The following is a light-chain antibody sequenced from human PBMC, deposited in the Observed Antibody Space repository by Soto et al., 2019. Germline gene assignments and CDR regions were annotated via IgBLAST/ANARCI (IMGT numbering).Light chain of an antibody. J-gene: IGKJ2*01. Sequence: EIVLTQSPGILSLSPGERATLSCRASQSVSSSYLAWYQQKPGQAPRLLIYGASRRPTGIPDRFSGSGSGIDFTLTISRLEPEDFAVYYCQQYGSSPRTFGQGTKLEIK. CDR3: QQYGSSPRT. V-gene: IGKV3-20*01. CDR1: QSVSSSY. CDR2: GAS.